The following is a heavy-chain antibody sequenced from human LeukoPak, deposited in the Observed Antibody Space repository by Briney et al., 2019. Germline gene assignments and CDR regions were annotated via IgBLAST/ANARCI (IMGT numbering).Heavy chain of an antibody. V-gene: IGHV3-49*04. J-gene: IGHJ5*02. CDR3: TRDETYYYDSSGYYPNWFDP. D-gene: IGHD3-22*01. CDR2: IRSKAYGGTT. Sequence: GGSLRLSCTASGFTFCDYAMSWVRQAPGKGLEWVGFIRSKAYGGTTEYAASVKGRFTISRDDSKSIAYLQMNSLKTEDTAVYYCTRDETYYYDSSGYYPNWFDPWGQGTLVTVSS. CDR1: GFTFCDYA.